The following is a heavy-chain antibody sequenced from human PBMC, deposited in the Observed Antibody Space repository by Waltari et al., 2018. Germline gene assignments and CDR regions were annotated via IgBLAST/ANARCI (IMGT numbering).Heavy chain of an antibody. D-gene: IGHD3-22*01. CDR3: GRGKYMYYYDSSGFDY. CDR2: SSEDGGNK. Sequence: QVQLVESGGGVVQPGGSLRLSCAASGFTFSSYAIHWVRQAPGKGQGWVTTSSEDGGNKYSADSVKGRLTISRDNSKNTLYLQMNSLRPEDTAVYYCGRGKYMYYYDSSGFDYWGQGTLVTVSS. CDR1: GFTFSSYA. V-gene: IGHV3-30*01. J-gene: IGHJ4*02.